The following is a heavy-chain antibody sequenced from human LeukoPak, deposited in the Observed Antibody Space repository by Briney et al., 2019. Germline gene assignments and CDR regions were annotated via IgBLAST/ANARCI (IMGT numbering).Heavy chain of an antibody. J-gene: IGHJ3*02. D-gene: IGHD3-16*01. V-gene: IGHV4-61*01. CDR3: ASLGGQPWGGAFDI. Sequence: SETLSLTCTVSGGSISSGSYYWSWIRQPPGKGLEWIGYIYYSGSTNYNPSLKSRVTISVDTSKNQFSLKLSSVTAADTAVYYCASLGGQPWGGAFDIWGQGTMVTVSS. CDR1: GGSISSGSYY. CDR2: IYYSGST.